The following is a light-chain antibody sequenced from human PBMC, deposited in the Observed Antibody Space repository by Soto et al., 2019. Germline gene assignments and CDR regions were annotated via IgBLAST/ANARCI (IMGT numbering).Light chain of an antibody. CDR2: DAF. J-gene: IGKJ4*01. CDR1: QSVSGF. V-gene: IGKV3-11*01. Sequence: EIVLTQSPATLSLSPGDGATLSCRASQSVSGFLAWYQQRPGQAPRLLIYDAFHRATGISDRFSGSGSGTDFTLTISSLEPEDFSVYFCHQRTIWPSFGGGTKVEV. CDR3: HQRTIWPS.